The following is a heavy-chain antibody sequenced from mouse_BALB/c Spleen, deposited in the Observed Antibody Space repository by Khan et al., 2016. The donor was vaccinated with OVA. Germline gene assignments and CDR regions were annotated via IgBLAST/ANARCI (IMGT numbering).Heavy chain of an antibody. CDR1: GFSLTSYG. D-gene: IGHD1-1*02. CDR3: AIFYGPYYAMDY. V-gene: IGHV2-9*02. CDR2: IWAGGST. J-gene: IGHJ4*01. Sequence: QVQLKESGPGLVAPSQSLSITCTVSGFSLTSYGVNWVRQPPGKGLEWLGVIWAGGSTNYNSALMSRLSISQDKSKSTGFLTMNRLQTDDSAMYYCAIFYGPYYAMDYWGQGTSVTVSS.